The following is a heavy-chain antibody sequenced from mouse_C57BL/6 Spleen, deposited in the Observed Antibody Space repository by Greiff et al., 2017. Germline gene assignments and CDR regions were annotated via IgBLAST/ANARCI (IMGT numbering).Heavy chain of an antibody. D-gene: IGHD1-1*01. CDR2: IYPGDGDT. Sequence: QVQLQQSGPELVKPGASVKISCKASGYAFSSYWMNWVKQRPGKGLEWIGRIYPGDGDTNYNGKFKGKATLTADTSSSTAYMQLSSLASEDSAVYFCARPITTVVATNYEVWGTGPTVTGAS. V-gene: IGHV1-82*01. J-gene: IGHJ1*03. CDR3: ARPITTVVATNYEV. CDR1: GYAFSSYW.